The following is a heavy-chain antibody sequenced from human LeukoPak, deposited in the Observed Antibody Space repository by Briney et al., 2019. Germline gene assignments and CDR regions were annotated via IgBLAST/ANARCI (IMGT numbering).Heavy chain of an antibody. CDR2: INANRGGT. CDR3: ARRYCSSTSCYYSDY. D-gene: IGHD2-2*01. V-gene: IGHV1-2*02. J-gene: IGHJ4*02. Sequence: ASLKVSCKASGYTFTDYYMHWVRQAPGQGLEWMGWINANRGGTNYAQRFQGRVTMTRDTSITTAYMELSRLKSDDTAVYYCARRYCSSTSCYYSDYWGQGTLVTVSS. CDR1: GYTFTDYY.